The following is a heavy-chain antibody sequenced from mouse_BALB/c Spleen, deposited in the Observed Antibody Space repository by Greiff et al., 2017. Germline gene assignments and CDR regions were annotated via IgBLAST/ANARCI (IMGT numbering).Heavy chain of an antibody. J-gene: IGHJ2*01. CDR1: GFTFSSYT. CDR2: ISSGGSYT. D-gene: IGHD1-1*01. Sequence: EVKLVESGGGLVKPGGSLKLSCAASGFTFSSYTMSWVRQTPEKRLEWVATISSGGSYTYYPDSVKGRFTISRDNAKNSLYLQMSSLKSEDTAMYYCTRAEDYGSPYYFDYGGQGTMLTVSA. CDR3: TRAEDYGSPYYFDY. V-gene: IGHV5-6-4*01.